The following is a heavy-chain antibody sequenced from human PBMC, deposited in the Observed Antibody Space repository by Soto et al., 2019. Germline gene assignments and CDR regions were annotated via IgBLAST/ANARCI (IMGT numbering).Heavy chain of an antibody. CDR2: ISANGVNT. CDR3: ARERPLTIFGMTIPGGMDA. J-gene: IGHJ6*02. Sequence: GGSLRLSCVASGFVFDSHGMTWVRQSPWKCLEWVSAISANGVNTYYADSVQGRFTISRDNSENTVYLQMDSLRTDDTALYYCARERPLTIFGMTIPGGMDAWGQGTTVTVSS. D-gene: IGHD3-3*01. CDR1: GFVFDSHG. V-gene: IGHV3-23*01.